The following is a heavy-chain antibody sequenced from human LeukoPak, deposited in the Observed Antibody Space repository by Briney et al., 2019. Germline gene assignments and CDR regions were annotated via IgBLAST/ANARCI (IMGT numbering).Heavy chain of an antibody. D-gene: IGHD4-23*01. CDR2: INYSGST. CDR3: ARGITVATGNWFDP. Sequence: SETLSLTCTVSGGSISSGDYYWSWIRQPPGKGLEWIGYINYSGSTYYNPSLKSRVTISVDTSKNQFSLKLSSVTAADTAVYYCARGITVATGNWFDPWGQGTLVTVSS. CDR1: GGSISSGDYY. J-gene: IGHJ5*02. V-gene: IGHV4-30-4*01.